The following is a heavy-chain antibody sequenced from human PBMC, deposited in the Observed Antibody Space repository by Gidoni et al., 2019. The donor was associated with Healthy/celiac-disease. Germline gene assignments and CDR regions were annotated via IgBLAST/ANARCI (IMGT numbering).Heavy chain of an antibody. J-gene: IGHJ4*02. CDR3: AKPLGYCSGGSCYFGY. Sequence: EVQLVESGGGLVHPGGSLRLSCAASGFPFSSHAMSWVRQAPGKGLEWGSAISGSGGSTYYADSVKGRFTISRDNSKNTLYLQMNSLRAEDTAVYYCAKPLGYCSGGSCYFGYWGQGTLVTVSS. CDR2: ISGSGGST. CDR1: GFPFSSHA. V-gene: IGHV3-23*04. D-gene: IGHD2-15*01.